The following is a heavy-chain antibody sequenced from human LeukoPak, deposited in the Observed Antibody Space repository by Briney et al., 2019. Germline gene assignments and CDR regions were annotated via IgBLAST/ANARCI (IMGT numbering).Heavy chain of an antibody. CDR3: VRGNYNFDY. CDR2: TYYRSQWYY. J-gene: IGHJ4*02. D-gene: IGHD5-24*01. CDR1: GESVSSTGAS. Sequence: SQTLSLTCAISGESVSSTGASWNWIRQSPSRGLEWLGRTYYRSQWYYEYALSVKSRIIVAPDASKNQFSLQLNSVTPEDTAVYYCVRGNYNFDYWGQGSLVTVSS. V-gene: IGHV6-1*01.